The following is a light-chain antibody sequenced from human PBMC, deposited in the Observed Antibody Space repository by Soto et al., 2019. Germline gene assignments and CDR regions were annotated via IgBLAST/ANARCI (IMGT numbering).Light chain of an antibody. V-gene: IGLV2-14*01. CDR3: SSYTSSSSYV. CDR2: DVS. J-gene: IGLJ1*01. Sequence: QSALTQPASVSGSPGQSITISCTGTSSDVGGYIYVSWYQQHPGKAPKLMIYDVSNRPSGVSNRFSGSKSGNTASLTISGLQAEDEADYYCSSYTSSSSYVFGTGTKLTV. CDR1: SSDVGGYIY.